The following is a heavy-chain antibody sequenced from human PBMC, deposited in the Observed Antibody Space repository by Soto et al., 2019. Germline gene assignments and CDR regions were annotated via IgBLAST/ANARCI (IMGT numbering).Heavy chain of an antibody. Sequence: PGGSLRLSCAASVVTFRNYAMSWVRQAPGKGLECVSSISGGGDSTYYADSVKGRFTISRDNSKNTLYLQMNTLGAEDTAVYYCSGRDGRWLPYRFAYWAQGTMVTVSS. D-gene: IGHD3-22*01. CDR2: ISGGGDST. J-gene: IGHJ4*02. CDR1: VVTFRNYA. CDR3: SGRDGRWLPYRFAY. V-gene: IGHV3-23*01.